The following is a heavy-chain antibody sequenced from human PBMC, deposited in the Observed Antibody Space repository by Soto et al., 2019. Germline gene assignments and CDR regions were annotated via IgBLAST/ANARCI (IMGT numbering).Heavy chain of an antibody. V-gene: IGHV3-48*03. CDR3: AREHDYDNYATGWFDP. CDR1: RFTITTYA. D-gene: IGHD4-17*01. CDR2: ISISGSTI. J-gene: IGHJ5*02. Sequence: PGGSLRLSCAASRFTITTYAINWVRQAPGKGLEWVSYISISGSTIYYADSVKGRFTISRDNAKNSLYLQMNSLRAEDTAVYYCAREHDYDNYATGWFDPWGQGTLVTVSS.